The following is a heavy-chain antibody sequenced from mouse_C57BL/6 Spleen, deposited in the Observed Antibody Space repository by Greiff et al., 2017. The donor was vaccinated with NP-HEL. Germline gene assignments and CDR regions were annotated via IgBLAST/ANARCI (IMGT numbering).Heavy chain of an antibody. CDR1: GYTFTSYW. Sequence: VQLQQPGAELVRPGSSVKLSCKASGYTFTSYWMDWVKQRPGQGLEWIGNIYPSDSETHYNQKFKDKATLTVDKSSSTAYMQLSSLTSEDSAVYYCARLTTRYYFDYWGQGTTRTVSS. CDR3: ARLTTRYYFDY. J-gene: IGHJ2*01. D-gene: IGHD2-12*01. CDR2: IYPSDSET. V-gene: IGHV1-61*01.